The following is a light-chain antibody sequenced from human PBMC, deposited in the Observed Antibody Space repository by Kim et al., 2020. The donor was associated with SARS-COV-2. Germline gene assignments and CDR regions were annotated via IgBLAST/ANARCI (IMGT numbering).Light chain of an antibody. V-gene: IGKV1-5*03. CDR3: QQYSNSLYS. J-gene: IGKJ2*03. Sequence: VSVGDRVTITCRASQSIGSCLAWYQQKPGKAPNLLIYKASILETGVPSRFSGSESGTEFTLTITSLQPDDFATYYCQQYSNSLYSFGQGTKLEI. CDR1: QSIGSC. CDR2: KAS.